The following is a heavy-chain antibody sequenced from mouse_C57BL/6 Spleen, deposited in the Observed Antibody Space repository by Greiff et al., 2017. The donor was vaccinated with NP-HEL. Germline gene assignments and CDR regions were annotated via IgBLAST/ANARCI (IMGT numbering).Heavy chain of an antibody. CDR3: AREEPPFAY. V-gene: IGHV1-82*01. CDR2: IYPGDGDT. J-gene: IGHJ3*01. Sequence: VQLQQSGPELVKPGASVKISCKASGYAFSSSWMNWVKQRPGKGLEWIGRIYPGDGDTNYNGKFKGKATLTADKSSSTAYMQLSSLTSEDSAVYFCAREEPPFAYWGQGTLVTVSA. CDR1: GYAFSSSW.